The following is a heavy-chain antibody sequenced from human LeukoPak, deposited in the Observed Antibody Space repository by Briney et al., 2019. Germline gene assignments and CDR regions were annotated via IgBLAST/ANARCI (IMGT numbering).Heavy chain of an antibody. J-gene: IGHJ4*02. D-gene: IGHD6-19*01. CDR1: GYTFTSYG. V-gene: IGHV1-18*01. CDR2: ISAYNGNT. CDR3: ARVTSASPGYSSGWYWLYYFDY. Sequence: ASVKVSCKASGYTFTSYGISWVRQAPGQGLEWMGWISAYNGNTNYAQKLQGRVTMTTDTSTSTAYMELRSLRSDDTAVYYCARVTSASPGYSSGWYWLYYFDYWGQGTLVTVSS.